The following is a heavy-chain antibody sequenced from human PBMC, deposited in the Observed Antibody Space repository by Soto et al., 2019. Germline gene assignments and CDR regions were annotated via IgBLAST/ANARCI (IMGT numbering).Heavy chain of an antibody. D-gene: IGHD3-3*01. CDR2: IYWDDDK. CDR1: GFSLTTSGVG. Sequence: QITLNESGPTVVRPTETLTLTCRFSGFSLTTSGVGVGWIRQSPGKAPEWLALIYWDDDKRYSASLKRRLTITNDTSKNQVVLTVSDLDPTDTATYYCAHRVLRTVFGLVTTTAIYFDFWGQGTPVAVSS. V-gene: IGHV2-5*02. J-gene: IGHJ4*02. CDR3: AHRVLRTVFGLVTTTAIYFDF.